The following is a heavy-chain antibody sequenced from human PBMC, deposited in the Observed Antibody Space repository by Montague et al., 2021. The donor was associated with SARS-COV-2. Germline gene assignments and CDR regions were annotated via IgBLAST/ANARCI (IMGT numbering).Heavy chain of an antibody. CDR1: GFSIGSGDY. J-gene: IGHJ3*02. Sequence: SETLSLTCTVSGFSIGSGDYWGWIRQPPGKGLEWIGSIYHSGTTYYNPSLQSRLTMSIDTSTNQFSLRLTSATAADTAVFFCVREKAGGLRNVFDNWGQGTTVIVSS. CDR2: IYHSGTT. CDR3: VREKAGGLRNVFDN. V-gene: IGHV4-38-2*02.